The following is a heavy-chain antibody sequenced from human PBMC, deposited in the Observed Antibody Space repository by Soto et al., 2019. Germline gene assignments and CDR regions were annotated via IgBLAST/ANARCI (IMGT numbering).Heavy chain of an antibody. D-gene: IGHD3-10*01. V-gene: IGHV3-43*01. CDR1: GFTFDDYT. CDR3: AKDIKEYYYGSGSYLVAFDI. Sequence: GGSLRLSCAASGFTFDDYTMHWVRQAPGKGLEWVSLISWDGGSTYYADYVKGRFTISRDNSKNSLYLQMNSLRTEDTTLYYCAKDIKEYYYGSGSYLVAFDIWGQGTMVTVSS. CDR2: ISWDGGST. J-gene: IGHJ3*02.